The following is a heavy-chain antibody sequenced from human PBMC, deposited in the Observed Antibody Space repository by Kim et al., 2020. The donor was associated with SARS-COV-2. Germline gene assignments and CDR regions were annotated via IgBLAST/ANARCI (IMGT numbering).Heavy chain of an antibody. Sequence: SLKSRVTISVDTSKNQFSLKLSSVTAADTAVYYCARVGDYDFWSGYYFDYWGQGTLVTVSS. J-gene: IGHJ4*02. CDR3: ARVGDYDFWSGYYFDY. D-gene: IGHD3-3*01. V-gene: IGHV4-59*01.